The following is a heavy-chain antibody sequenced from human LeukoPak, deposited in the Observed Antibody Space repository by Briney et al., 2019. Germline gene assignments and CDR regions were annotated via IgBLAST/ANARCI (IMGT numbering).Heavy chain of an antibody. CDR2: ISAYNGNT. CDR1: GYTFTSYG. J-gene: IGHJ3*02. Sequence: ASVKVSCKASGYTFTSYGISWVRQAPGQGLEWMGWISAYNGNTNYAQKLQGRVTMTTDTSTSTAYMELRSLRSDDTAVYYCAGDDGAPSYYDILTGYYPEAFDIWGQGTMVTVSS. V-gene: IGHV1-18*01. D-gene: IGHD3-9*01. CDR3: AGDDGAPSYYDILTGYYPEAFDI.